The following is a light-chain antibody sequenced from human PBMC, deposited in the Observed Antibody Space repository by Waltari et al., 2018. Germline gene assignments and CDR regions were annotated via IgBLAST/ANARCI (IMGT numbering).Light chain of an antibody. J-gene: IGLJ3*02. CDR3: GTWDSSLSIGV. V-gene: IGLV1-51*01. CDR1: TPNIGHNY. Sequence: QSVLTQAPSVSAAPGQTVTISCSGSTPNIGHNYVSWYQQFPGTAPRLLIYEDNRRPSGIPDRFSGSKSGASATLGITGLQTGDEANYYCGTWDSSLSIGVLGGGTRVTVL. CDR2: EDN.